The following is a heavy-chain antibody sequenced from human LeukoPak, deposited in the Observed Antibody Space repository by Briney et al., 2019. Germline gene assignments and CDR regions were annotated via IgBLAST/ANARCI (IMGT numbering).Heavy chain of an antibody. CDR3: ARSMVTIFGVVINPLDY. CDR2: ISWNSGSI. V-gene: IGHV3-9*01. J-gene: IGHJ4*02. D-gene: IGHD3-3*01. CDR1: GFTFDDYA. Sequence: GRSLRLSCAASGFTFDDYAMHWVRQAPGKGLEWVSGISWNSGSIGYADSVKGRFTISRDNAKNSPYLQMNSLRAEDTALYYCARSMVTIFGVVINPLDYWGQGTLVTVSS.